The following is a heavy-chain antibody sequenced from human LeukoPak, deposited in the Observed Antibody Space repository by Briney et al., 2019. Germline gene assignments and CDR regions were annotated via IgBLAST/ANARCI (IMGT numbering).Heavy chain of an antibody. Sequence: GGSLRLSCAASGFTFNDYAMHWVRQAPGKGLEWVSHISWNSGIVGYADSVKGRFTISRDNAKNSLFLQMNSLRVEDAGVYFCAKAPVTSCRGAFCYPFDYWGHGTLVTVSS. D-gene: IGHD1-26*01. CDR3: AKAPVTSCRGAFCYPFDY. CDR1: GFTFNDYA. V-gene: IGHV3-9*01. CDR2: ISWNSGIV. J-gene: IGHJ4*01.